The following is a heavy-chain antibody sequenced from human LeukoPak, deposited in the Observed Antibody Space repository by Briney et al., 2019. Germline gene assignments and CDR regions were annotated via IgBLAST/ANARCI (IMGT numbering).Heavy chain of an antibody. V-gene: IGHV3-23*01. CDR2: ISGSGGST. CDR3: AKGGLRYKEYYFDY. Sequence: GGSLRLSCAASGFAVKSSYMNWVRQAPGKGLEWVSAISGSGGSTYYTDSVKGRFTISRDNSKNSLYLQMNSLRAEDTAVYYCAKGGLRYKEYYFDYWGQGTLVTVSS. D-gene: IGHD5-12*01. J-gene: IGHJ4*02. CDR1: GFAVKSSY.